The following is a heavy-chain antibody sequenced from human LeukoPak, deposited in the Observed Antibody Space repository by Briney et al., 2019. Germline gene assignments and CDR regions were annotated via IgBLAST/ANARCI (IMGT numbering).Heavy chain of an antibody. D-gene: IGHD2-15*01. CDR1: GGSISSSSYY. J-gene: IGHJ6*03. Sequence: PSETLSLTCTVSGGSISSSSYYGGGRRQPRGRGREWIGSIYYSGSTYYNPSRKSRVTISVDTSKKKFALKLSSVTSADTAVYYCARHRVVVAATHFRPPAYMDVWGKGTTVTASS. CDR3: ARHRVVVAATHFRPPAYMDV. CDR2: IYYSGST. V-gene: IGHV4-39*01.